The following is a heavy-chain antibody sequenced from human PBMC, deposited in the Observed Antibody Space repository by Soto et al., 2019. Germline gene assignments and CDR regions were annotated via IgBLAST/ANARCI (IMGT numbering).Heavy chain of an antibody. Sequence: GESLKISCNGSGYSFPTYWIGWVRQMPGKGLEWMGIIYPGDSDTRYSPSFQGQVTISADKSISTAYLQWSSLKASDTAMYYCARLGFGELKFDRIAWGGMDVWGQGTTVTVYS. CDR1: GYSFPTYW. CDR3: ARLGFGELKFDRIAWGGMDV. J-gene: IGHJ6*02. V-gene: IGHV5-51*01. CDR2: IYPGDSDT. D-gene: IGHD3-10*01.